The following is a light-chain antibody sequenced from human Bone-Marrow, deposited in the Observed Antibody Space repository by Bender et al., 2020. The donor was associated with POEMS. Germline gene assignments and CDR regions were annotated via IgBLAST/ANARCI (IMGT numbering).Light chain of an antibody. Sequence: QSALTQPASVSGSPGQSITISCTGTSSDVSGFNYVSWYQQHPGKAPKLIIYDVSSRPSGVSNRFSGSKSGNTASLTISGLQAEDEADYYCSSYATSSTVFGGGTKLTVL. CDR2: DVS. CDR3: SSYATSSTV. V-gene: IGLV2-14*01. CDR1: SSDVSGFNY. J-gene: IGLJ2*01.